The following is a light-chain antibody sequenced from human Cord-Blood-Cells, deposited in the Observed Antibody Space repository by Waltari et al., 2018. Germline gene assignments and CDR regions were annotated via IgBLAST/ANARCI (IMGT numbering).Light chain of an antibody. J-gene: IGLJ1*01. V-gene: IGLV1-47*01. CDR3: AAWDDSLSGYV. Sequence: QSVLTQPPSASGTPGQRVTISCSGSSSNIGSNYVYWYQQRPGTAPKLLIYRNNQRPSGVPDRFSGSKSGTSASLAISGLRSEDEADYYWAAWDDSLSGYVFGTGTKVTVI. CDR2: RNN. CDR1: SSNIGSNY.